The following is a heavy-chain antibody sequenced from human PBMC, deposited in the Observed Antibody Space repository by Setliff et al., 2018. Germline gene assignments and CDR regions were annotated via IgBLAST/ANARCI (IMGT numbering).Heavy chain of an antibody. D-gene: IGHD4-17*01. CDR1: GGSISSTSYY. Sequence: KSSETLSLTCTVSGGSISSTSYYWAWIRQPPGKGPEWTGSIYYRGSTFIYPSLRSRVTISADTSKNQFSLKLTSVTAADTAMYYCAGVYGENDLPDIWGQGTMVTVSS. V-gene: IGHV4-39*07. CDR3: AGVYGENDLPDI. J-gene: IGHJ3*02. CDR2: IYYRGST.